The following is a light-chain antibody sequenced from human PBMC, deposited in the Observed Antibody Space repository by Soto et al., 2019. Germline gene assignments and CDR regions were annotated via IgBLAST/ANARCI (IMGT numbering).Light chain of an antibody. CDR2: QVS. Sequence: DVVLAQSPLSLPGSPGQPASIACRSSHRLEMSDGKSSLSWYHQRPGQSPRRLVYQVSNRDSGVPDRFSGSGSGTDFTLKISRVEAEDFGVYYCIQTLQTPFTLGGGTKVDIK. V-gene: IGKV2-30*01. CDR1: HRLEMSDGKSS. J-gene: IGKJ4*01. CDR3: IQTLQTPFT.